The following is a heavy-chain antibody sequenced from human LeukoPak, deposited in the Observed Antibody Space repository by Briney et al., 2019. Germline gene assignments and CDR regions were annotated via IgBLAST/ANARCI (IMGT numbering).Heavy chain of an antibody. CDR3: ARDPGGRNWFDP. D-gene: IGHD3-10*01. V-gene: IGHV4-31*03. Sequence: SQTLSLTCTVSGGSISSGGYYWSWIRQHPGKGLEWIGYIYYSGSTYYNPSLKSRATISVDMSKNQFSLKLSSVTAADTAVYYCARDPGGRNWFDPWGRGGGVTVSS. CDR1: GGSISSGGYY. J-gene: IGHJ5*02. CDR2: IYYSGST.